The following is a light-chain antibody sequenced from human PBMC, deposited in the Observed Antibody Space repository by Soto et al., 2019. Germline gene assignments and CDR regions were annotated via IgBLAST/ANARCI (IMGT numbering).Light chain of an antibody. CDR3: QSYDSSLSGYV. V-gene: IGLV1-40*01. CDR2: GHS. Sequence: QSVLTQPPSVSGAPGQRVTISCTGSSSNIGAGFDVHWYQQLPGTAPKLLILGHSNRPSGVPDRSSGSKSGTSASLAITGLQAEDEAHYYCQSYDSSLSGYVFGTGTKVTVL. CDR1: SSNIGAGFD. J-gene: IGLJ1*01.